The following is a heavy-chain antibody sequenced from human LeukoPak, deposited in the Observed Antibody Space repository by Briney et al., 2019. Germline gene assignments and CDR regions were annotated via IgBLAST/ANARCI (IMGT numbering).Heavy chain of an antibody. D-gene: IGHD5-24*01. CDR2: IIPIYGTA. Sequence: ASVKVSCKASGGTFSNYRIIWVRQAPGRGLEWLGGIIPIYGTANYALMFQGRITLTAHESTATAYMELRSLTSDDTAMYFCATHTGGYNYWWFDIWGQGTLVTVSS. V-gene: IGHV1-69*13. CDR1: GGTFSNYR. J-gene: IGHJ5*02. CDR3: ATHTGGYNYWWFDI.